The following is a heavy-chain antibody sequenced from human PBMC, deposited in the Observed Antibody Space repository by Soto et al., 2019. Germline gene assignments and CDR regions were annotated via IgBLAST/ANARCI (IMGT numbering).Heavy chain of an antibody. V-gene: IGHV1-3*01. CDR3: ARGAVLRYNPGSRFDY. CDR1: GYTFTSYA. J-gene: IGHJ4*02. Sequence: ASVKVSCKASGYTFTSYAMHWVRQAPGQRLEWMGWINAGNGNTKYSQKFQGRVTITRDTSASTAYMELSSLRSEDTAVYYCARGAVLRYNPGSRFDYWGQGTLITVSS. D-gene: IGHD3-9*01. CDR2: INAGNGNT.